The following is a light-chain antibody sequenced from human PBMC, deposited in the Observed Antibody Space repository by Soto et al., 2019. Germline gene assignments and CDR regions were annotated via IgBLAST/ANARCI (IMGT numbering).Light chain of an antibody. CDR3: KSFRSDNTMV. CDR2: EVT. CDR1: SSDVGGYNF. Sequence: QSVLTQPASVSGSPGQSITISCTGTSSDVGGYNFVSWYQQHPGKAPKLMIYEVTNRPSGVSNRFSGSKSGNTASLIISGLQAEDEADYYCKSFRSDNTMVFGGGTQLTVL. V-gene: IGLV2-14*01. J-gene: IGLJ2*01.